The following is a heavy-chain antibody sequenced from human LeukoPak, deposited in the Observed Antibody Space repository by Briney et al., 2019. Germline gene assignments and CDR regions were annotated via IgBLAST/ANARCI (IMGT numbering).Heavy chain of an antibody. CDR1: GDSISSHY. V-gene: IGHV4-4*09. CDR2: FHTSGST. Sequence: PSETLSLTCTVSGDSISSHYWSWLRQPPGKGLEWIGYFHTSGSTNYNPSLKSRVTISVDTSKNQLSLKLTSVTAADTAVYYCARQSSAAGTFWFDPWGQGTLVTVSS. J-gene: IGHJ5*02. CDR3: ARQSSAAGTFWFDP. D-gene: IGHD6-13*01.